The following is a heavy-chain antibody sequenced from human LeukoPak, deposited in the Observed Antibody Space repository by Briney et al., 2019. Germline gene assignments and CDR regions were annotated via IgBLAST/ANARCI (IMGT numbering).Heavy chain of an antibody. CDR3: AKAPSEWSLYDSSGGFDY. D-gene: IGHD3-22*01. CDR2: ISYDGSNK. CDR1: GFTFSSYG. J-gene: IGHJ4*02. V-gene: IGHV3-30*18. Sequence: PGRSLRLSCAASGFTFSSYGMHWVRQAPGKGLEWVAVISYDGSNKYYADSVKGRFTISRDNSKNTLYLQMNSLRAEDTAVYYCAKAPSEWSLYDSSGGFDYWGQGTLVTVSS.